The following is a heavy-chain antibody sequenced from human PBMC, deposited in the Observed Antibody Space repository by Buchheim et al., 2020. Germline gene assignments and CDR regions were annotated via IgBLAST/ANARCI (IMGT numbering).Heavy chain of an antibody. D-gene: IGHD3-3*01. V-gene: IGHV4-34*01. CDR2: INHSGST. CDR1: GGSFSGYY. J-gene: IGHJ6*03. CDR3: ARGYYDCWSGYYYYYYYMGV. Sequence: QVQLQQWGAGLLKPSETLSLTCAVYGGSFSGYYWSWIRQPPGKGLEWIGEINHSGSTNYNPSLKSRGTITVDTSKNKFSLKLSSVAAADTAVYYCARGYYDCWSGYYYYYYYMGVWGKGTT.